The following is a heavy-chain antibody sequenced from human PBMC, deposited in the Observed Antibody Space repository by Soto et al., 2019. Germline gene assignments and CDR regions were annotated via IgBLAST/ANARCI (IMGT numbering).Heavy chain of an antibody. CDR2: IKSKTDGGTT. CDR1: GFSVNNAW. Sequence: EVQLVESGGGLIKPGGSLRLSCAASGFSVNNAWMNWVRQAPGKGLEWVGRIKSKTDGGTTDYAAPVKGRFIISRDDSKNTLYLQMNSLKNEDTGVYYCITTIRRGVAPLDAVVPLGYWGQGTLVTVSS. D-gene: IGHD3-22*01. J-gene: IGHJ4*02. V-gene: IGHV3-15*07. CDR3: ITTIRRGVAPLDAVVPLGY.